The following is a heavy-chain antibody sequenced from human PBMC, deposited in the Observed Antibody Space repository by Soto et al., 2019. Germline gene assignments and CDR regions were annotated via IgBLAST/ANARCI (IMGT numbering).Heavy chain of an antibody. J-gene: IGHJ6*02. CDR3: VSFLGRLVPAAPRSYYYGMDV. D-gene: IGHD2-2*01. CDR2: VCTGGAT. Sequence: PGGSLRLSCVGSGFDVTTNCMRWVRQAPGKGLECVSIVCTGGATHYADSVKGRFTISRDSSKNTVHLQMNNVRAEDTAVYYCVSFLGRLVPAAPRSYYYGMDVWGQGTTVTVSS. V-gene: IGHV3-53*01. CDR1: GFDVTTNC.